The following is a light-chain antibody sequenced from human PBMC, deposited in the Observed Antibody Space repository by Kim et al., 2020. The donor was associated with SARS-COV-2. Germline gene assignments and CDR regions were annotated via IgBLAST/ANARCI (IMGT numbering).Light chain of an antibody. CDR2: DVS. CDR1: SSDVGGYNY. J-gene: IGLJ3*02. CDR3: GSYTSSSTLV. Sequence: QSALTQPASVSGSPGQSITISCTGTSSDVGGYNYVSWYQQHPGKVPKLMIYDVSNRPSGVSNRFSGSKSVNTASLTISGLQAEDVADYYCGSYTSSSTLVFGGGTQLTVL. V-gene: IGLV2-14*03.